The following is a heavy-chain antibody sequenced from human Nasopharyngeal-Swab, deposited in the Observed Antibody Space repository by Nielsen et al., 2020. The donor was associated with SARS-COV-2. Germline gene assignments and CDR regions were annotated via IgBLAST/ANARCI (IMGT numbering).Heavy chain of an antibody. CDR3: ARDSLGTYYHYFDY. D-gene: IGHD3-22*01. CDR1: GGSISSGDYY. CDR2: IYYSGST. V-gene: IGHV4-30-4*01. J-gene: IGHJ4*02. Sequence: SQTLSLTCTVSGGSISSGDYYWSWIRQPPGKGLEWIGYIYYSGSTYYNPSLKSRVTIPVDTSKNQFSLKLSSVTAADTAVYYCARDSLGTYYHYFDYWGQGTLVTVSS.